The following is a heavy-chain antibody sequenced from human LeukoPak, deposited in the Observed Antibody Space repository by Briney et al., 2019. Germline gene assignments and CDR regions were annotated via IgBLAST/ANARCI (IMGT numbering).Heavy chain of an antibody. CDR3: ASVYSASDLAQLDY. V-gene: IGHV1-2*02. J-gene: IGHJ4*02. Sequence: ASVKVSCKASGYTFTDYYVHWVRQAPGQGLEWMGWINPNSGATNYAQTFQGRVTITTVTSFSTAYMELRSLRSDDTAVYYCASVYSASDLAQLDYWGQGTLVTVSS. CDR2: INPNSGAT. CDR1: GYTFTDYY. D-gene: IGHD5-12*01.